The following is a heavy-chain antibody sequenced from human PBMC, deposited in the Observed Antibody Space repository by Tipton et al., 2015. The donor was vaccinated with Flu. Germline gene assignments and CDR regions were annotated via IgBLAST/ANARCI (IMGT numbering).Heavy chain of an antibody. CDR2: IRYDGSYK. CDR1: GFTFSSYD. J-gene: IGHJ6*02. Sequence: SLRLSCAASGFTFSSYDMNWVRQAPGKGLEWVAIIRYDGSYKYYAESVKGRFTISRDNSKNTLSPQMNSLRPEDTAVYYCAKDGIEAAASGGGMDVWGRGTTVTVSS. D-gene: IGHD6-13*01. CDR3: AKDGIEAAASGGGMDV. V-gene: IGHV3-30*02.